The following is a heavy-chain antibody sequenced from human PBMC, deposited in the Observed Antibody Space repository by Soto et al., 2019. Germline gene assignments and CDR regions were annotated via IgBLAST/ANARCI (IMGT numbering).Heavy chain of an antibody. Sequence: QVQLVQSGAEVKNPGASVKVSCKASGYTFSDHDINWVRQATGRGPEWLGWMNPNSGDTGYAQNFQGRVTMTMDNSISRRYLELSSLRSEDTALYYCSRVGGNWNDDYFDFWGQGTLVTVSS. CDR3: SRVGGNWNDDYFDF. D-gene: IGHD1-1*01. J-gene: IGHJ4*02. CDR1: GYTFSDHD. V-gene: IGHV1-8*01. CDR2: MNPNSGDT.